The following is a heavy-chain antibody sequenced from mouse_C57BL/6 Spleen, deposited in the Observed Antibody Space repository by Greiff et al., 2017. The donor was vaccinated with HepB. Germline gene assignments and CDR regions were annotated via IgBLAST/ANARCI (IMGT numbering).Heavy chain of an antibody. CDR1: GYTFTSYW. CDR2: IDPSDSYT. J-gene: IGHJ3*01. CDR3: ARSSYYYGAY. V-gene: IGHV1-59*01. D-gene: IGHD1-1*01. Sequence: VQLQQPGAELVRPGTSVKLSCKASGYTFTSYWMHWVKQRPGQGLEWIGVIDPSDSYTNYNQKFKGKATLTVDTSSSTAYMQLSSLTSEDSAVYYCARSSYYYGAYWGQGTLVTVSA.